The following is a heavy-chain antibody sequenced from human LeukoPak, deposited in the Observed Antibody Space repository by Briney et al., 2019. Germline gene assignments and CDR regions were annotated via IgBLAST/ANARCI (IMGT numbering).Heavy chain of an antibody. CDR2: ISSSGSTI. Sequence: GGSLRLSCAASGFTFSDYYMSWIRQAPGKGLEWVSYISSSGSTIYYADSVKGRFTISRDNAKNSLYLQMNSLRAEDTAVYYCARDVDCSSTSCYGVGDAFDIWGQGTMVTVSS. CDR3: ARDVDCSSTSCYGVGDAFDI. V-gene: IGHV3-11*01. CDR1: GFTFSDYY. D-gene: IGHD2-2*01. J-gene: IGHJ3*02.